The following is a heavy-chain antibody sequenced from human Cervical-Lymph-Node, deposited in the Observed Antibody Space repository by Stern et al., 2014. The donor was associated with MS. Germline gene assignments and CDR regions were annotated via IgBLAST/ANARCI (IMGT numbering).Heavy chain of an antibody. CDR3: VRSRYCSGGNCFSDWFDP. CDR2: INPSGGTT. Sequence: QVQLVESGAEVKKPGASVKVSCKASGYSFTNYYMPWVRQAPGHGLEWMGMINPSGGTTNYAQKFQGRATMTSDTSTSTVYMELSSLRSEDTAVYYCVRSRYCSGGNCFSDWFDPWGQGTLVTVSS. J-gene: IGHJ5*02. V-gene: IGHV1-46*03. D-gene: IGHD2-15*01. CDR1: GYSFTNYY.